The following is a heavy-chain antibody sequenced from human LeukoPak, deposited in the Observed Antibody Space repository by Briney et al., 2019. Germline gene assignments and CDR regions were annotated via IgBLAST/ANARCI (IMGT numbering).Heavy chain of an antibody. D-gene: IGHD2-2*01. CDR3: ARWGLYCSSTSCYYVYGMDV. CDR2: IYYSGTT. Sequence: SQTLSLTCTVSGGSISSGGYYWTWIRQHPGKGLEWIGYIYYSGTTYYNPSLKSRVTISMDTSKNQFSLKLSSVTAADTAVYYCARWGLYCSSTSCYYVYGMDVWGQGTTVTVSS. J-gene: IGHJ6*02. CDR1: GGSISSGGYY. V-gene: IGHV4-31*03.